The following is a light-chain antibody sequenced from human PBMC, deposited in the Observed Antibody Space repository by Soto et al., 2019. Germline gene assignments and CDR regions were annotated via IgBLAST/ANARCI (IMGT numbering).Light chain of an antibody. V-gene: IGKV1-33*01. Sequence: DLQMTQSPSSLSASVGDRVTITCQASHDISDYLTWYQQKPGKAPKLMIYDVSNLERGVPSRFRGSGSGTEFTVSISSLQPEDSATYYCLQYANLPFTFGGGTRVEIK. J-gene: IGKJ4*01. CDR3: LQYANLPFT. CDR2: DVS. CDR1: HDISDY.